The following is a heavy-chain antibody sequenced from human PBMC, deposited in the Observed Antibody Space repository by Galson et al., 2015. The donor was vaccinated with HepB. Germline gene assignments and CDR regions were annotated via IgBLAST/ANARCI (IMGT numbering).Heavy chain of an antibody. D-gene: IGHD6-13*01. CDR3: AREGSSSWYWGGFDP. CDR1: GGTFSSYA. V-gene: IGHV1-69*04. CDR2: IIPILGIA. Sequence: SVKVSCKASGGTFSSYAISWVRQAPGQGLEWMGRIIPILGIANYAQKFQGRVTITADKSTSTAYMELSSLRSEDTTVYYCAREGSSSWYWGGFDPWGQGTLVTVSS. J-gene: IGHJ5*02.